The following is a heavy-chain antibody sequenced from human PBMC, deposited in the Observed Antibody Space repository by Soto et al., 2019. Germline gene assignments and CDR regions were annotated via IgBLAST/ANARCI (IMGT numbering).Heavy chain of an antibody. D-gene: IGHD6-19*01. J-gene: IGHJ4*02. V-gene: IGHV3-23*01. CDR2: MSGSGIST. CDR1: GFTFNSYA. Sequence: SGGSLKLSCAASGFTFNSYAMSWVRQAPGKGLEWVSAMSGSGISTYYADSVKGRFTISRDNSKNTLYLQMNSLRAEDTAVYYCAKDLVYSTGWEPFDYWGQGTLVTVSS. CDR3: AKDLVYSTGWEPFDY.